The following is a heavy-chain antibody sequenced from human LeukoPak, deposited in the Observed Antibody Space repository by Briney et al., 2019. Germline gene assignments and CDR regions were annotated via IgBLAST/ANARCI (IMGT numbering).Heavy chain of an antibody. J-gene: IGHJ4*02. Sequence: SETLSLTCTVSGYSISSGYYWGWIWQPPGKGLEWIGRIYHSGSTYYNPSLKSRVTISVDTSKNQFSLKLSSVTAADTAVYYCARGTLLGSSSSLLFDYWGQGTLVTVSS. CDR3: ARGTLLGSSSSLLFDY. CDR1: GYSISSGYY. V-gene: IGHV4-38-2*02. CDR2: IYHSGST. D-gene: IGHD6-13*01.